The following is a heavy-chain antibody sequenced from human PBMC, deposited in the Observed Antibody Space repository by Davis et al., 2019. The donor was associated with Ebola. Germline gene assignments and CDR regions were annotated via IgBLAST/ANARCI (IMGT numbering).Heavy chain of an antibody. V-gene: IGHV3-7*04. CDR2: INQDGSSK. J-gene: IGHJ4*02. CDR3: ARVANIDESFDC. Sequence: GESLKISCKGSGYSFTNYWMTWVRQAPGKGLEWVANINQDGSSKNYLGSVKGRFTISRDNARNTLYLQMNSLRADDTAEYKCARVANIDESFDCWGQGSLVTVSS. CDR1: GYSFTNYW.